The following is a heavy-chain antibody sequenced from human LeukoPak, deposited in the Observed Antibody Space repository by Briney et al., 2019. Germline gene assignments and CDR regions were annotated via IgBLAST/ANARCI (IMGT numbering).Heavy chain of an antibody. CDR3: ARGPPEHPQGY. CDR1: GYTFTSYN. J-gene: IGHJ4*02. CDR2: MNPNSGNT. D-gene: IGHD1-14*01. Sequence: ASVKVSCKASGYTFTSYNINWVRQATGQGLEWMGWMNPNSGNTGYAQKFQGRVTMTRDTSISTAYMELSTLRSEDTAVYYCARGPPEHPQGYWGQGTLVTVSS. V-gene: IGHV1-8*01.